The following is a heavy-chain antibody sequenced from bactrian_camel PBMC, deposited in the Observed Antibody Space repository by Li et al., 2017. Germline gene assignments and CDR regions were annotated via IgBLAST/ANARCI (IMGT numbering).Heavy chain of an antibody. D-gene: IGHD4*01. CDR3: ERAEVGRLCPRLWL. V-gene: IGHV3S40*01. CDR2: INSGGGTT. J-gene: IGHJ6*01. Sequence: VQLVESGGTLVQPGGSLRLSCAASGTFSTYYMSWVRQAPGKGLEWVSTINSGGGTTYYADSVKGRFTISRDNAKNTVYLQMNSLKPEDGRVLLCERAEVGRLCPRLWLLGPGDPGHRL. CDR1: GTFSTYY.